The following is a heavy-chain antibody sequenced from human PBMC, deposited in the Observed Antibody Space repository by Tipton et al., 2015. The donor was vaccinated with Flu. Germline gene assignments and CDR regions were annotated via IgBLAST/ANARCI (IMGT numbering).Heavy chain of an antibody. J-gene: IGHJ4*02. Sequence: LRLSCTVSGGSISSGSYYWSWIRQPAGKGLEWIGRIYTTGSTNYNPSLKSRVTTSADTSKNKFSLELRSVTAADTAVYYCARIYYYGSGDYYLDSWGKGTLVTVSS. CDR3: ARIYYYGSGDYYLDS. CDR1: GGSISSGSYY. V-gene: IGHV4-61*02. D-gene: IGHD3-10*01. CDR2: IYTTGST.